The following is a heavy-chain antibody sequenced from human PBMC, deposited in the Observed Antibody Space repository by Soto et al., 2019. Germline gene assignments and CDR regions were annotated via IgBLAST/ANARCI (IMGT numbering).Heavy chain of an antibody. CDR2: ISGSGGST. D-gene: IGHD3-16*01. V-gene: IGHV3-23*01. CDR1: GFTFSSYA. J-gene: IGHJ4*02. CDR3: AKGVPPPESGPNMLVH. Sequence: EVQLLESGGGLVQPGGSLRLSCAASGFTFSSYAMSWVRQAPGKGLEWVSAISGSGGSTYYADSVKGRFTISRDNSKNTLYLQMNSLRAEDTAVYYCAKGVPPPESGPNMLVHWGQGTLVTVSS.